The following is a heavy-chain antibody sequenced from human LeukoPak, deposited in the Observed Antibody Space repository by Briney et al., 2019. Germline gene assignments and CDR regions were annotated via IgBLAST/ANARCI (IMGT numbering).Heavy chain of an antibody. J-gene: IGHJ4*02. V-gene: IGHV4-59*02. CDR2: ISYSGNT. CDR3: ARDGFSAPYYFDY. Sequence: SETLSLTCSVSGGSVSSYQWGWIRQPPGKGLEWIAYISYSGNTNYNPSLRSRVTISVDTSKNQFSLKLSSVTAADTAVYYCARDGFSAPYYFDYWGQGTLVTVSS. CDR1: GGSVSSYQ. D-gene: IGHD2/OR15-2a*01.